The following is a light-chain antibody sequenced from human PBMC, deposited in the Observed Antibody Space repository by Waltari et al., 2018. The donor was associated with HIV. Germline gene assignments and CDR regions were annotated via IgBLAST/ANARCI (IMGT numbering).Light chain of an antibody. Sequence: LVLTQSPSTPPSLGASVKLTCTLSSGYANYAIASQKQQRSQRPPYLTKLNSDGSHSKGDRIPDPVSGSSSGAERYLTIASLQSEDEDYYYCQNGGTGSVVFGGGTNLTVL. CDR2: LNSDGSH. V-gene: IGLV4-69*01. CDR3: QNGGTGSVV. CDR1: SGYANYA. J-gene: IGLJ2*01.